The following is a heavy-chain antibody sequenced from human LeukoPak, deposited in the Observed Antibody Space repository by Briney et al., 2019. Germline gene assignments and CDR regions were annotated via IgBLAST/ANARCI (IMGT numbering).Heavy chain of an antibody. D-gene: IGHD3-22*01. V-gene: IGHV3-74*01. CDR3: VRQYSYDSSGYYPWDY. CDR1: GFTFSSYW. Sequence: GGSLRLSCAASGFTFSSYWMHWVRQAPGEGLVWVSRINSDGSSTTYADSVKGRFTISRDNAKNTLYLQMNSLRAEDTAMYYCVRQYSYDSSGYYPWDYWGQGTLVTVSS. J-gene: IGHJ4*02. CDR2: INSDGSST.